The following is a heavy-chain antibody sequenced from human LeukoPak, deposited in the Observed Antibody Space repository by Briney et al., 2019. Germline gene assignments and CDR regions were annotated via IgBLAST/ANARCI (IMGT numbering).Heavy chain of an antibody. V-gene: IGHV3-21*01. CDR3: ARDDSYSSGWYTFDY. D-gene: IGHD6-19*01. CDR1: GFTFSSYS. J-gene: IGHJ4*02. CDR2: ISSSSSYI. Sequence: KPGGSLRLSCAASGFTFSSYSMNWVRQAPGKGLEWVSSISSSSSYINYADSGKGRFTISRDNAKNSLYLQMNSLRAEDTAVYYCARDDSYSSGWYTFDYWGQGTLVTVSS.